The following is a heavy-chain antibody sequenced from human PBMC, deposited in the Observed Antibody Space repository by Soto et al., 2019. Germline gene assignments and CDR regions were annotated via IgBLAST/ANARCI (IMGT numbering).Heavy chain of an antibody. V-gene: IGHV1-3*01. CDR2: INAGNGNT. J-gene: IGHJ4*02. Sequence: ASVNDSRMGSGWILTSYPMHWVRQPRGQRLEGMGWINAGNGNTKYSQKFPGRGTITRDTSASTAYMELSRLRSEDKAVYFCSRAIGTHGVCYTPSFDYWGQGTLVTVSS. CDR3: SRAIGTHGVCYTPSFDY. D-gene: IGHD2-8*01. CDR1: GWILTSYP.